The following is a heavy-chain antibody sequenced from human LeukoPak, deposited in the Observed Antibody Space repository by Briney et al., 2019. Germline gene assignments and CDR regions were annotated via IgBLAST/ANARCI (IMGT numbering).Heavy chain of an antibody. J-gene: IGHJ5*02. D-gene: IGHD3-3*01. Sequence: GGSLRLSCAASGLTFSSYAMSWVRQAPGKGLEWVSAISGSGGSTYYADSVKGRFTISRDNSKNTLYLQMNSLRAEDTAVYYCAKIGYDPNWFDPWGQGTLVTVSS. CDR2: ISGSGGST. CDR3: AKIGYDPNWFDP. CDR1: GLTFSSYA. V-gene: IGHV3-23*01.